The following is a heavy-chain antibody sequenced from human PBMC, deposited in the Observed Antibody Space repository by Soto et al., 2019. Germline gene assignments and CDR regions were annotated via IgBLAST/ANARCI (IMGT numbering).Heavy chain of an antibody. Sequence: GGSLRLSXIASGFTFRNYAMAWVRQAPGEDLEWVSAIGTSGTPTLYADSVKSRFTISRDDSRNTVSLQMNSLGVEDTATYYCTRILWSSRRDALDIWGQGTTVTAP. D-gene: IGHD2-21*01. CDR2: IGTSGTPT. J-gene: IGHJ6*02. V-gene: IGHV3-23*01. CDR3: TRILWSSRRDALDI. CDR1: GFTFRNYA.